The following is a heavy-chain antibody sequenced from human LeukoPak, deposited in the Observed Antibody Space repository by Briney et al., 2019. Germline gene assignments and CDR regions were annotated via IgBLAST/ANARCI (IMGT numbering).Heavy chain of an antibody. CDR2: ISSSGGST. V-gene: IGHV3-23*01. CDR3: AKDPYGYNSYYFDY. Sequence: GGSLRLSCAASGFTFSSYAMSWVRQAPGKGLEWVSAISSSGGSTYYADSVKGRFTISRDNSKNTLYLQMNSLRVEDTAVYYCAKDPYGYNSYYFDYWGRGTLGTVSS. CDR1: GFTFSSYA. J-gene: IGHJ4*02. D-gene: IGHD5-24*01.